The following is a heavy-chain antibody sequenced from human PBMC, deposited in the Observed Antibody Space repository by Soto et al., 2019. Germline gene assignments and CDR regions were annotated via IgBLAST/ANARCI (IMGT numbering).Heavy chain of an antibody. CDR2: IYSGGST. CDR3: ARDGTYYYDSSGHYLEDY. D-gene: IGHD3-22*01. Sequence: PGGSLRLSCAASGFTFSSYGMHWVRQAPGKGLEWVSVIYSGGSTYYADSVKGRFTISRDNSKNTLYLQMNSLRAEDTAVYYCARDGTYYYDSSGHYLEDYWGQGSLVIVSS. V-gene: IGHV3-66*01. CDR1: GFTFSSYG. J-gene: IGHJ4*02.